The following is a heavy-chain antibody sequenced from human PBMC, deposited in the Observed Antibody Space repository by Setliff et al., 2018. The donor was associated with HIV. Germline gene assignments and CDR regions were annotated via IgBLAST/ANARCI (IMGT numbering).Heavy chain of an antibody. CDR1: GGSITSSTYY. J-gene: IGHJ4*02. V-gene: IGHV4-39*02. CDR2: VHYTGNT. D-gene: IGHD2-15*01. Sequence: SETLSLTCTVSGGSITSSTYYWGWIRQPPGKGLEWIGTVHYTGNTYHNPSLKSRVTISVEVSKNQIALKLTAVTAADSAVYYCAREADGIDFWGQGTLVTVSS. CDR3: AREADGIDF.